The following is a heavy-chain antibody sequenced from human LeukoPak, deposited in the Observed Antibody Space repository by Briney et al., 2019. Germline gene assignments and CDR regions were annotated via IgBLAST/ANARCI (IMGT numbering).Heavy chain of an antibody. D-gene: IGHD3-9*01. V-gene: IGHV1-69*06. CDR1: GGTFSSYA. Sequence: SVKVSCKASGGTFSSYAISWVRQAPGQGLEWMGGIIPIFGTANYAQKFQGRVTITADKSTSTAYMELSSLRSEDTAVYYCARGYYDILTGYYEDDYWGQGTLVTVSS. J-gene: IGHJ4*02. CDR2: IIPIFGTA. CDR3: ARGYYDILTGYYEDDY.